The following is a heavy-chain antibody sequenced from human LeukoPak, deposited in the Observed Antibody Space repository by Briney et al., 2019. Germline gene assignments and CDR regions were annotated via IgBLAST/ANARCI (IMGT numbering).Heavy chain of an antibody. Sequence: PSETLSLTCTDTGGSISSSSYNWRWIRQPPGKGLEWIGRIYYSGSTYYNLSLKSRVTISVDPSKNQFSLKLSSVTAADTAVYYCARALCGGDCYGENWFDPWGQGTLATVSS. D-gene: IGHD2-21*02. CDR2: IYYSGST. CDR3: ARALCGGDCYGENWFDP. J-gene: IGHJ5*02. CDR1: GGSISSSSYN. V-gene: IGHV4-39*01.